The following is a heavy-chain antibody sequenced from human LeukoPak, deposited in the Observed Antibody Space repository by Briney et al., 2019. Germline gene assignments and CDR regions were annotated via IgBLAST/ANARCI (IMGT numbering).Heavy chain of an antibody. CDR2: ISAYNGNT. CDR3: ARGGYCSGGSCYPYYYYYGMDV. Sequence: ASVKVSCKASGYTFTSYGISWVQQAPGQGLEWMGWISAYNGNTNYAQKLQGRVTMTTDTSTSTAYMELRSLRSDDTAVYYCARGGYCSGGSCYPYYYYYGMDVWGQGTTVTVSS. V-gene: IGHV1-18*01. J-gene: IGHJ6*02. CDR1: GYTFTSYG. D-gene: IGHD2-15*01.